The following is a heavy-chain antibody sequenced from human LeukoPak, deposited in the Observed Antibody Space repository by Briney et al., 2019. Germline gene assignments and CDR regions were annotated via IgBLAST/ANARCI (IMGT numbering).Heavy chain of an antibody. CDR3: ARSRIVVGWFDP. CDR2: IYHSGST. V-gene: IGHV4-30-2*01. D-gene: IGHD2-2*01. CDR1: GFTFSSYT. J-gene: IGHJ5*02. Sequence: LRLSCAASGFTFSSYTMSWVRQAPGKGLEWIGYIYHSGSTYYNPSLKSRVTISVDRSKNQFSLKLSSVTAADTAVYYCARSRIVVGWFDPWGQGTLVTVSS.